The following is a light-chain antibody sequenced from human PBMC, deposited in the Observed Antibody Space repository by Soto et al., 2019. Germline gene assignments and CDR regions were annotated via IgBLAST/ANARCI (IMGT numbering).Light chain of an antibody. CDR1: QSISSW. J-gene: IGKJ1*01. Sequence: DIQMTQSPSTLSGSVGDRVTITCRASQSISSWLAWYQQKPGKAPKLLSYDASSVESGVPSRLSGSGAGTECTLTISSLQPDDFATYYCQQYNSYCTFGQGTKVDI. CDR2: DAS. V-gene: IGKV1-5*01. CDR3: QQYNSYCT.